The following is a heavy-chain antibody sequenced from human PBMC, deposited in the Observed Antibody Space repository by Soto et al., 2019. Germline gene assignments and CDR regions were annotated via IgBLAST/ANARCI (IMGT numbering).Heavy chain of an antibody. CDR3: ARDGTYNWV. J-gene: IGHJ4*02. Sequence: EVQLVESGGGLVQPGGSLILSCAASGFTVSNNYMRWVRQAPGKGLEWVSLIYSGGATYYVDSVKGRFTISRENSKNTVYLQMNSLRAEDTAVYYCARDGTYNWVGGQGILVTVSS. V-gene: IGHV3-66*01. CDR2: IYSGGAT. CDR1: GFTVSNNY. D-gene: IGHD1-1*01.